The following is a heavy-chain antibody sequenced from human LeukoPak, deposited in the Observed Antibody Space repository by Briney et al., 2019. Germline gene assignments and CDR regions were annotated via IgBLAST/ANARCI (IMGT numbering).Heavy chain of an antibody. CDR1: GFTFSSYA. CDR3: ARDLSPSRPSDY. D-gene: IGHD2-2*01. CDR2: ISGSGGST. Sequence: GGSLRLSCAASGFTFSSYAMSWVRQAPGKGLEWVSGISGSGGSTYYADSVKGRFTISRDSSKNTLYLQMNSLRAEDTAVYYCARDLSPSRPSDYWGQGTLVTVSS. J-gene: IGHJ4*02. V-gene: IGHV3-23*01.